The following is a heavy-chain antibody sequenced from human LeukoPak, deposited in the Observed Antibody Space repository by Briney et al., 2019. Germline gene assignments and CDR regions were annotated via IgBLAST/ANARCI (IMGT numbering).Heavy chain of an antibody. J-gene: IGHJ4*02. CDR3: ARYGVVPAAIGLYYFDY. Sequence: GGSLRLSCAASGFTFSSYAMSWARQAPGKGLEWVSYISSSGSTIYYADSVKGRFTISRDNAKNSLYLQMNSLRAEGTAVYYCARYGVVPAAIGLYYFDYWGQGTLVTVSS. CDR2: ISSSGSTI. CDR1: GFTFSSYA. V-gene: IGHV3-48*03. D-gene: IGHD2-2*01.